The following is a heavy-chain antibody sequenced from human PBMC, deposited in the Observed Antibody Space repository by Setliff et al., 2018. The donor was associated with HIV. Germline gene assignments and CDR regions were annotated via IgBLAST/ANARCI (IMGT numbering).Heavy chain of an antibody. CDR3: ARAFCSSASCYGGGDAFDI. V-gene: IGHV4-31*03. CDR1: SGSISSGGYY. CDR2: IYYSGNT. Sequence: SETLSLTCTVSSGSISSGGYYWSWIRQHPGRGLEWIGYIYYSGNTYYNPSLKSRLTISVDTSKNHFSLKLSSVTAADTAVYYCARAFCSSASCYGGGDAFDIWGQGTMVTVSS. D-gene: IGHD2-2*01. J-gene: IGHJ3*02.